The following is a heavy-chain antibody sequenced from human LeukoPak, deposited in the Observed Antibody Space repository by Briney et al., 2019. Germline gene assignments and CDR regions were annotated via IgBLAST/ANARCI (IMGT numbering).Heavy chain of an antibody. CDR3: ARDYSYGYHFQH. D-gene: IGHD5-18*01. V-gene: IGHV1-46*01. CDR1: RYTFTSYY. J-gene: IGHJ1*01. CDR2: VKPSSGST. Sequence: ASVKLSCKASRYTFTSYYMHWVRQAPGQGLEWMGIVKPSSGSTSYAQKFQGRVTMTRDTSTSTVYMELSSLRSEDTAVYCCARDYSYGYHFQHWGQGTLVTVSS.